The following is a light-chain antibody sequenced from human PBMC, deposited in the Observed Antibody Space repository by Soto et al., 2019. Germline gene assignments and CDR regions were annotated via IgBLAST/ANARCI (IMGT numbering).Light chain of an antibody. V-gene: IGKV1-39*01. Sequence: DIQMTQSPSSLSASVGDRVSITCRASQSISNYLNWYQQKPGKAPKLLIYGASILHSVVPAKFSGSGSGTDFTLTISSLQPEDFATYYCQQSYRTPYTFGQGTKLEI. CDR1: QSISNY. CDR2: GAS. J-gene: IGKJ2*01. CDR3: QQSYRTPYT.